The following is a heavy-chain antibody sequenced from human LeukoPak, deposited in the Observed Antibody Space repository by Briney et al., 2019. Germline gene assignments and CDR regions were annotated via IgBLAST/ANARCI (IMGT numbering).Heavy chain of an antibody. D-gene: IGHD5-12*01. Sequence: QVQLQESGPGLVKPSQTLSLTCTVSGGSISSGDYYWSWIRQPPGTGLEWIGYISYSVSTYYNPSLKSRLTISPDTSKNQFSVTLSSVTAADTAVYYCAREYSGYLAIWGQGTMVTVSS. CDR1: GGSISSGDYY. CDR2: ISYSVST. V-gene: IGHV4-30-4*08. J-gene: IGHJ3*02. CDR3: AREYSGYLAI.